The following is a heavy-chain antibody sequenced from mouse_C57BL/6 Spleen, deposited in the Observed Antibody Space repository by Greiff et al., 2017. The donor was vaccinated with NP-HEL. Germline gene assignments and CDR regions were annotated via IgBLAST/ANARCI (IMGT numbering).Heavy chain of an antibody. CDR1: GYTFTSYW. CDR3: ARRGYSNLFAY. Sequence: QVQLQQSGAELVMPGASVKLSCKASGYTFTSYWMHWVKQRPGQGLEWIGEIDPSDSYTNYNQKFKGKSTLTVDKSSSTAYMQHSSLPSENSAVYYGARRGYSNLFAYWGQGTLVTVSA. V-gene: IGHV1-69*01. CDR2: IDPSDSYT. J-gene: IGHJ3*01. D-gene: IGHD2-5*01.